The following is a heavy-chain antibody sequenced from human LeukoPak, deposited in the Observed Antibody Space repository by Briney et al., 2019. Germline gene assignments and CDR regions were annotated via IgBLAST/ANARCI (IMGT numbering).Heavy chain of an antibody. CDR3: ARHSGYYYARDAFDI. D-gene: IGHD3-22*01. J-gene: IGHJ3*02. Sequence: SETLSLTCAVYGGSFSGYYWSWTRQPPGKGLEWIGEINHSGSTNYNPSLESRVTISVDTSKNQFSLKLSSVTAADTAVYYCARHSGYYYARDAFDIWGQGTLVTVSS. CDR1: GGSFSGYY. V-gene: IGHV4-34*01. CDR2: INHSGST.